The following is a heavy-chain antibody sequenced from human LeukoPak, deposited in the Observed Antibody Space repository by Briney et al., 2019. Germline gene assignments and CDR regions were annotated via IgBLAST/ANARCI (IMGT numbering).Heavy chain of an antibody. D-gene: IGHD7-27*01. CDR3: AKSPPRTGRPTDH. Sequence: GGSLRLSCTDSGFSFSSYSMNWVRQAPGKGLEWVSSISSSSKYIYYADSVKGRFTISRDNAKNSLYLQMNSLRAEDTAVYYRAKSPPRTGRPTDHWGQGTLVNGSS. V-gene: IGHV3-21*01. CDR2: ISSSSKYI. CDR1: GFSFSSYS. J-gene: IGHJ4*01.